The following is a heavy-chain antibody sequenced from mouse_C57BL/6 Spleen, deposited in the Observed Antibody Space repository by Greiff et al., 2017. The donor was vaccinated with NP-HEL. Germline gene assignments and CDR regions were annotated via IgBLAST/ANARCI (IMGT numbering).Heavy chain of an antibody. CDR1: GFTFSSYG. CDR3: ARQTGTKGFDY. CDR2: ISSGGSYT. V-gene: IGHV5-6*01. D-gene: IGHD4-1*01. Sequence: EVKLMESGGDLVKPGGSLKLSCAASGFTFSSYGMSWVRQTPDKRLEWVATISSGGSYTYYPDSVKGRFTISRDNAKNTLYLQMSSLKSEDTAMYYCARQTGTKGFDYWGQGTTLTVSS. J-gene: IGHJ2*01.